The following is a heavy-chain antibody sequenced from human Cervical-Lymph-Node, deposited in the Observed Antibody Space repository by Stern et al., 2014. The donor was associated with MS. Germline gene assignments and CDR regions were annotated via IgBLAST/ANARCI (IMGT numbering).Heavy chain of an antibody. CDR3: AHKPSTAGALDY. V-gene: IGHV2-5*02. J-gene: IGHJ4*02. CDR1: GFSLSTSGVA. Sequence: LVQSGPTLVRPTQTLTLTCTFSGFSLSTSGVAVGWIRQPPGKALEWLALIYWDDDKRYRPSLKSRLSVTKDTSKNQVVLTMTNMDPMDTATYYCAHKPSTAGALDYWGQGTLVVVSS. CDR2: IYWDDDK. D-gene: IGHD4-11*01.